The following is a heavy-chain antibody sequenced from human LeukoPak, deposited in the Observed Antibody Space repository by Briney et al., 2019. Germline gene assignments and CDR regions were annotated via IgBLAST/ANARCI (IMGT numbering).Heavy chain of an antibody. CDR2: INWNGGST. V-gene: IGHV3-20*04. CDR3: ARVGPSSASMTPAYGMDV. CDR1: GFTFGDYG. J-gene: IGHJ6*02. Sequence: PGGSLRLSCAASGFTFGDYGMSWVRQAPGKGLEWVSGINWNGGSTGYADSVKGRFTISRDNAKNSLYLQMNSLRAEDTALYYCARVGPSSASMTPAYGMDVWGQGTTVTVSS. D-gene: IGHD2/OR15-2a*01.